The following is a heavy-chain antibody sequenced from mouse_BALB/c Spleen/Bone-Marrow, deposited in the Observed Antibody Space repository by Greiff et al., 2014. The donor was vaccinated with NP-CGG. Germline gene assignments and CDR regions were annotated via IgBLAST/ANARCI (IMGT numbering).Heavy chain of an antibody. D-gene: IGHD1-1*01. CDR2: IYPGSGSI. CDR3: RCYDYTMDY. V-gene: IGHV1S22*01. J-gene: IGHJ4*01. CDR1: GYTFTSYW. Sequence: LQQSGSELVRPGASVKLSCKASGYTFTSYWMHWVKQRPGQGLEWIGNIYPGSGSINYDEKLKSKATLTVDKSSSTAYMQLSGLTSEASAVYYCRCYDYTMDYWGQGTSVTVSS.